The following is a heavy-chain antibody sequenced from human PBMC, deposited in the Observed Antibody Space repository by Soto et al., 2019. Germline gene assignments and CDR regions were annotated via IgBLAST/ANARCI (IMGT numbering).Heavy chain of an antibody. CDR2: IYYSGST. J-gene: IGHJ4*02. CDR3: ARSGYSYGPNPLLY. CDR1: GGSISRCCYY. V-gene: IGHV4-31*03. D-gene: IGHD5-18*01. Sequence: PSETLSLTCTVSGGSISRCCYYWSWIRQHPGKGLEWIGYIYYSGSTYYNQSLKSRVTISVDTSKNQFSLKLSSVTAADTAVYYCARSGYSYGPNPLLYWGQGTLVTVSS.